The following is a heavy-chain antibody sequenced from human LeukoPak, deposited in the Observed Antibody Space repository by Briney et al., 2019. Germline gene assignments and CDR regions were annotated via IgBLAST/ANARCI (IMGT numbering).Heavy chain of an antibody. J-gene: IGHJ4*02. V-gene: IGHV3-9*01. CDR1: GFTFDDYA. CDR3: ARASGIYGSGWYFDY. D-gene: IGHD6-19*01. Sequence: GGSLRLSCAASGFTFDDYAMHWVRQAPGKGLEWVSGISWNSGSIGYADSVKGRFTISRDNAKNSLYLQVNTLRAEDTAVYYCARASGIYGSGWYFDYWGQGTLVTVSS. CDR2: ISWNSGSI.